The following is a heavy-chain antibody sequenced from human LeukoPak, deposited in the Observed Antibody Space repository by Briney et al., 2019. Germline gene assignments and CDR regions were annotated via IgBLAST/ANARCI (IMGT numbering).Heavy chain of an antibody. CDR2: ISAGGGST. D-gene: IGHD3-16*01. CDR3: AKSPTGGGYFDC. V-gene: IGHV3-23*01. J-gene: IGHJ4*02. CDR1: GFTFRSYP. Sequence: GGSLRLSCAASGFTFRSYPMSWVRQAPGKGLEWVSAISAGGGSTYFADSVKGRFTISRDNSKNTLYLQMNSLSAEDTAVYYCAKSPTGGGYFDCWGQGTLVTVSS.